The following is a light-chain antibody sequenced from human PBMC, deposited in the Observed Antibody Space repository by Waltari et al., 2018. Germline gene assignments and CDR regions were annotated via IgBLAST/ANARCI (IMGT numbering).Light chain of an antibody. J-gene: IGLJ2*01. CDR2: DDS. Sequence: SYVLTQPASVSVAPGQTARITCGGYNIGIKNARCDQQTPGQAPVLVVYDDSGRPSGIPERFSGSNSGETATLTISSVEAGDEADYYCQMWDRSGDQVVFGGGTKLTVL. CDR3: QMWDRSGDQVV. V-gene: IGLV3-21*02. CDR1: NIGIKN.